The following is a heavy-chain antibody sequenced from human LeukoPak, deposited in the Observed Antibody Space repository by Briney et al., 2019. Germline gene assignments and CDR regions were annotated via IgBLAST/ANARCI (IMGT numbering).Heavy chain of an antibody. Sequence: GGPLRLSCAASGFTFDDYGMSWVRQAPGKGLEWVSGINWNGGSTGCADSVKGRFTISRDNAKNSLYLQMNSLRAEDTALYYCAREGDNWNSVYFDYWGQGTLVTVSS. J-gene: IGHJ4*02. D-gene: IGHD1-7*01. V-gene: IGHV3-20*04. CDR3: AREGDNWNSVYFDY. CDR2: INWNGGST. CDR1: GFTFDDYG.